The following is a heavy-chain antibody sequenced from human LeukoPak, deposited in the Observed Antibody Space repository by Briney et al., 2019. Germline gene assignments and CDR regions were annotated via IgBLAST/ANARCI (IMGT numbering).Heavy chain of an antibody. J-gene: IGHJ4*02. CDR3: AASLWFGIYPDY. CDR1: SGSFSGYY. CDR2: FNHNWGA. V-gene: IGHV4-34*01. Sequence: PSETLSLTCAVYSGSFSGYYWTWFRQPPGKGLEWIGEFNHNWGAKYNPSLKSRVTISVDTSNNHLSLSLKSVTTADTAVYYCAASLWFGIYPDYWGQGGLVTVSS. D-gene: IGHD3-10*01.